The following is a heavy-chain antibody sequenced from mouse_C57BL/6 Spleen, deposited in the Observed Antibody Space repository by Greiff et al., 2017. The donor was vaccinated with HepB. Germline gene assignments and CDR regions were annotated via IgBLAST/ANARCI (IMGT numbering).Heavy chain of an antibody. Sequence: EVQLQQSGPELVKPGASVKISCKASGYSFTDYNMNWVKQSNGKSLEWIGVINPNYGTTSYNQKFKGKATLTVDQSSSTDYMQLNSLTSEDSAVYYGARARDGNYRYYFDYWGQGTTLTVSS. D-gene: IGHD2-1*01. J-gene: IGHJ2*01. CDR2: INPNYGTT. CDR3: ARARDGNYRYYFDY. CDR1: GYSFTDYN. V-gene: IGHV1-39*01.